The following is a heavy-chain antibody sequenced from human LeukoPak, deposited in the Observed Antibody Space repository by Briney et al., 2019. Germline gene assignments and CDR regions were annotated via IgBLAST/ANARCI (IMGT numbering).Heavy chain of an antibody. J-gene: IGHJ6*03. D-gene: IGHD2-2*01. V-gene: IGHV4-30-4*08. CDR2: IYYSGST. Sequence: SQTLSLTCTVSGDSISSGDYYWSWIRQPPGKGLEWIGHIYYSGSTYYNPSLKSRVTISVDTSKNQFSLKLSSVTAADTAVYYCARATLGYCSSTSCYKGDGYYYYMDVWGKGTTVTVSS. CDR1: GDSISSGDYY. CDR3: ARATLGYCSSTSCYKGDGYYYYMDV.